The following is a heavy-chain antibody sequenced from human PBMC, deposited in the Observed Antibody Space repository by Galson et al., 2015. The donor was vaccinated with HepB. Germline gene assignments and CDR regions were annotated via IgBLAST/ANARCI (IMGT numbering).Heavy chain of an antibody. CDR3: TRIALSGSYWYFDY. D-gene: IGHD1-26*01. J-gene: IGHJ4*02. CDR1: GFTFSSYT. Sequence: SLRLSCAASGFTFSSYTMNWVRQAPGKGLEWISYISTTSDNKISADSVKGRFIISRDNAKNLLYLQMNSLRAEDTAVYYCTRIALSGSYWYFDYWGQGSLVT. V-gene: IGHV3-48*01. CDR2: ISTTSDNK.